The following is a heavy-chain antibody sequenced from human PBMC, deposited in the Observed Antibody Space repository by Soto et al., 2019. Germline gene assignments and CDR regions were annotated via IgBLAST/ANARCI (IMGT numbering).Heavy chain of an antibody. CDR1: GFTFSSYG. V-gene: IGHV3-33*01. CDR2: IWYDGSNK. D-gene: IGHD3-16*02. CDR3: ARGPVPGELSLYADY. J-gene: IGHJ4*02. Sequence: GGSLRLSCAASGFTFSSYGMHWVLQAPGKGLEWVAVIWYDGSNKYYADSVKGRFTISRDNSKNTLYLQMNSLRAEDTAVYYCARGPVPGELSLYADYWGQGTLVTVSS.